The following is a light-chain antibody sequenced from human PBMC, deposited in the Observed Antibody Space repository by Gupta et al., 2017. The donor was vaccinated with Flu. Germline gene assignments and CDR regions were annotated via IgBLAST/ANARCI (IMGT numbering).Light chain of an antibody. J-gene: IGLJ2*01. Sequence: QSALTQPASVSGSPGQSITLTCTGTSSDVGAYNYVSWYQQHPGEAPKLMIYEVSYRPSGISNRFSGSKSGNTASLTISGLQAGDEADYYCSSYTGSGTVFGGGTNVAV. CDR3: SSYTGSGTV. V-gene: IGLV2-14*01. CDR2: EVS. CDR1: SSDVGAYNY.